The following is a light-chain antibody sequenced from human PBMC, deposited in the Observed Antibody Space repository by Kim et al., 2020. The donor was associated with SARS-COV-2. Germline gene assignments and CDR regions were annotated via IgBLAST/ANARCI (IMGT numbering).Light chain of an antibody. CDR1: NNDIGGHNS. Sequence: ITISCTGTNNDIGGHNSASWYQQYPGTAPKLLIYDVTRRASGISNRFSGSKSGNTASLTITGLQTEDEADYYCSSYTTSTTWVFGGGTQLTVL. CDR2: DVT. CDR3: SSYTTSTTWV. V-gene: IGLV2-14*03. J-gene: IGLJ3*02.